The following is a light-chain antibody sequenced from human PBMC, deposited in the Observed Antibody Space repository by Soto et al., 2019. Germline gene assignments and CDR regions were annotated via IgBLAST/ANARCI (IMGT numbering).Light chain of an antibody. CDR3: QHYGGMWA. V-gene: IGKV1-5*01. Sequence: DIQMTQSPSTLSASVGDRVTITCRASQSISNRLAWYQQKPGKAPKVVIYDASSLESGVPSRFSGSGSGTEFILTINSLQPDDFATYYCQHYGGMWAFGQGTKV. CDR1: QSISNR. J-gene: IGKJ1*01. CDR2: DAS.